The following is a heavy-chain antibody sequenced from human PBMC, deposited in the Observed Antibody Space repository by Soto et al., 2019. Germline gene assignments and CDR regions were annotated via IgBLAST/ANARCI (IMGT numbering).Heavy chain of an antibody. D-gene: IGHD1-1*01. CDR3: VKDLQGGVDV. J-gene: IGHJ6*02. Sequence: QVHLVQSGAEVKQPGASVKVSCKTSGYTFSVYHMNWVRQAPGQGLEWMGWVHPNSGGTNYAQSFEGRVTMTRDTSMNTAYTELSGVSSDETGVYYCVKDLQGGVDVWGQGTTVTVSS. V-gene: IGHV1-2*02. CDR2: VHPNSGGT. CDR1: GYTFSVYH.